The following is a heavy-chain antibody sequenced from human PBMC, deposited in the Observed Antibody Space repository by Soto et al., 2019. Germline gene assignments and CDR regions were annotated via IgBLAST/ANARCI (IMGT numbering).Heavy chain of an antibody. J-gene: IGHJ4*02. V-gene: IGHV1-2*04. D-gene: IGHD4-4*01. CDR1: GYTFTSYY. Sequence: GASVKVSCKASGYTFTSYYMHWVRQAPGQGLEWMGWINPHSGVTNYAQTFQGWVTMTRDTSISTAYMELRRLRSDDTAVYYCARVSRGNSLDYFDYWGQGTLVTVSS. CDR3: ARVSRGNSLDYFDY. CDR2: INPHSGVT.